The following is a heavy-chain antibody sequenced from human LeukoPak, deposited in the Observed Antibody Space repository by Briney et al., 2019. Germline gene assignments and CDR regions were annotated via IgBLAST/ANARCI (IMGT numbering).Heavy chain of an antibody. V-gene: IGHV3-48*01. CDR2: ISGSSSTM. J-gene: IGHJ5*02. Sequence: GESLRLSCAASGFTFSSYSMNWVRQAPGKGLEWVSYISGSSSTMYYADSVRGRFTISRDNAKNSLYLQMNSLRAEDTAVYYCARVIEIADNWFDPWGQGTLVTVSS. CDR3: ARVIEIADNWFDP. CDR1: GFTFSSYS. D-gene: IGHD2-21*01.